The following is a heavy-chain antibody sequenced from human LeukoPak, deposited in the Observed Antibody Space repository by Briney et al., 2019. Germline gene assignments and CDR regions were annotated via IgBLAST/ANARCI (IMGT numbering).Heavy chain of an antibody. CDR2: IYYSGST. J-gene: IGHJ5*02. D-gene: IGHD2-2*02. Sequence: PSETLSLTCAVYGGSFSGYYWSWIRQPPGKGLEWIGSIYYSGSTYYNPSLKSRVTISVDTSKNQFSLKLSSVTAADTAVYYCARQGGYCSSTSCYSSTDWFDPWGQGTLVTVSS. V-gene: IGHV4-34*01. CDR1: GGSFSGYY. CDR3: ARQGGYCSSTSCYSSTDWFDP.